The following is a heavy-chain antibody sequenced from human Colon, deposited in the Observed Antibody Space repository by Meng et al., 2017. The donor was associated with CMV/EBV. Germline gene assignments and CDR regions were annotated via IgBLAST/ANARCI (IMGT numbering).Heavy chain of an antibody. V-gene: IGHV4-59*01. CDR1: GGSINTYY. CDR3: SRGNSALWDNDS. Sequence: GSLRLSCTVSGGSINTYYWSWIRQPPGKGLEWIGYVSYSGNTNYNPSLESRVTISVDTSKKQFSLNLSSVTAADTAVYYCSRGNSALWDNDSFGQGTLVTVSS. CDR2: VSYSGNT. D-gene: IGHD1-26*01. J-gene: IGHJ4*02.